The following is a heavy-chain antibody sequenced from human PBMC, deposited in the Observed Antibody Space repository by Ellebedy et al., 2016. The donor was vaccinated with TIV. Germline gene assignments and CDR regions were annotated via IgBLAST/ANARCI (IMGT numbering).Heavy chain of an antibody. CDR1: GFSFRSYW. Sequence: GESLKISCAASGFSFRSYWMTWVRQAPGKGLERVANINQDATKTFYVDSVEGRFTISRDNAKNSLFLQMNSLRAEDTAVYYCATDGSYGDYLSPAHASVMWGQGTLVSVSS. D-gene: IGHD4-17*01. CDR3: ATDGSYGDYLSPAHASVM. V-gene: IGHV3-7*01. CDR2: INQDATKT. J-gene: IGHJ3*02.